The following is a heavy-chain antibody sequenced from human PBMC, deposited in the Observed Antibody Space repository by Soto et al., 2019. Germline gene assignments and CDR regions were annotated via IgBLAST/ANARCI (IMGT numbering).Heavy chain of an antibody. CDR3: ARDFGYDGV. CDR1: GFTFSSYA. Sequence: GGSLRLSCAASGFTFSSYAMSWVRQAPGKGLEWVSAISGNGAETSYADSVRGRFTISRDNSKDTLFLHMNSLRADDTAVYYCARDFGYDGVWGQGTKVTVSS. CDR2: ISGNGAET. D-gene: IGHD3-22*01. V-gene: IGHV3-23*01. J-gene: IGHJ6*02.